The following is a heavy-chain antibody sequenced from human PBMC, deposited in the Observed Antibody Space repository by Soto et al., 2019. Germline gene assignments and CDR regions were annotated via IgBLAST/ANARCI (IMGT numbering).Heavy chain of an antibody. V-gene: IGHV3-33*01. D-gene: IGHD2-8*02. J-gene: IGHJ4*02. CDR3: AREVYWVSYFDY. CDR1: GFTFSSYG. CDR2: IWYDGSNK. Sequence: QVQLVESGGGVVQPGRSLRLSCAASGFTFSSYGMHWVRQAPGKGLEWVAVIWYDGSNKYYADSVKGRFTISRDNSKKTLYLQMNSLRAEDTAVYYCAREVYWVSYFDYWGQGTLVTVSS.